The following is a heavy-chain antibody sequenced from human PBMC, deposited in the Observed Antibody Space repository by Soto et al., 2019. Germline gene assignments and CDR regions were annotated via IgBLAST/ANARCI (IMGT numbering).Heavy chain of an antibody. Sequence: GGSLRLSCAASGFTFSSYAMHWVRQAPGKGLEWVAVISYDGSNKYYADSVKGRFTISRDNSKNTLYLQMNSLRAEDTAVYYCARDPVWFGEFRSSFYYYYYGMDVWGQGTTVTVSS. D-gene: IGHD3-10*01. CDR1: GFTFSSYA. J-gene: IGHJ6*02. V-gene: IGHV3-30-3*01. CDR3: ARDPVWFGEFRSSFYYYYYGMDV. CDR2: ISYDGSNK.